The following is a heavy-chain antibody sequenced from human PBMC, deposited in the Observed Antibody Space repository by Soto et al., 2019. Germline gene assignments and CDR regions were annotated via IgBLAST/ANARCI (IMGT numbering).Heavy chain of an antibody. V-gene: IGHV3-48*01. CDR2: ISSSSSTI. CDR1: GFTFSSYS. Sequence: GGSLRLSCAASGFTFSSYSMNWVRQAPGKGLEWVSYISSSSSTIYYADSVKGRFTISRDNAKNSLYLQMNSLRAEDTAVYYCARDSRYYDFWSGYYNGSWLDYWGQGTLVTV. J-gene: IGHJ4*02. CDR3: ARDSRYYDFWSGYYNGSWLDY. D-gene: IGHD3-3*01.